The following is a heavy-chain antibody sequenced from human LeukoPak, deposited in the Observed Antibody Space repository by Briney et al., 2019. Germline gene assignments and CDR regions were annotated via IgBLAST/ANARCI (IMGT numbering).Heavy chain of an antibody. CDR2: INHSGST. D-gene: IGHD3-22*01. V-gene: IGHV4-34*01. CDR3: VRPASGYLGRAFDI. J-gene: IGHJ3*02. Sequence: SETLSLTCAVYGGSFSGYYWSWIRQPPGKGLEWIGEINHSGSTNYNPSLKSRVTMSVDTSKNQFSLKLSSVTAADTAVYYCVRPASGYLGRAFDIWGQGTMVTVSS. CDR1: GGSFSGYY.